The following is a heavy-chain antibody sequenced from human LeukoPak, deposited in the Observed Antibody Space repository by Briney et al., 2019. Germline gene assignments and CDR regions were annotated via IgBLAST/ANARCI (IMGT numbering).Heavy chain of an antibody. J-gene: IGHJ4*02. D-gene: IGHD1-26*01. CDR3: ARREDYFDY. CDR1: GGSFSGYY. CDR2: INHSGST. Sequence: SETLSLTCAVYGGSFSGYYWSWIRQPPGKGLEWIGEINHSGSTNYNPSLKSRVTISVDTSKNQFSLKLSSVTAAGTAVYYCARREDYFDYWGQGTLVTVSS. V-gene: IGHV4-34*01.